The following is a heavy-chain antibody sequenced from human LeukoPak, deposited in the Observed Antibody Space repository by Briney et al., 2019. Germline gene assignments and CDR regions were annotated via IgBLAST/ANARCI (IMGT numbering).Heavy chain of an antibody. CDR2: ISSTSTST. CDR3: ARGRSGYYFDY. CDR1: GFTFSSVS. V-gene: IGHV3-48*02. Sequence: PGGSLRLSCAPSGFTFSSVSMNWVRQAPGKGLEWVSYISSTSTSTYYADSAKGRFTISRDNAQNSLYLQMNSLGDDDTAVYYCARGRSGYYFDYWGQGTLVIVSS. D-gene: IGHD3-22*01. J-gene: IGHJ4*02.